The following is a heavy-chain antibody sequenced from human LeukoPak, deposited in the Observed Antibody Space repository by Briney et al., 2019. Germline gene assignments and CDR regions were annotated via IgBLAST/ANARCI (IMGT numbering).Heavy chain of an antibody. CDR1: GFTFGNYA. J-gene: IGHJ4*02. Sequence: GASLRLSCAASGFTFGNYAMSWVRQAPGKGLEWVSAITGSGGSTWYADSVKGHFTISRDNSKNTLYLQMNSLGAEDTAVYYCAKWGDYDSLAGYYDSDCWGQGTLVTVSS. D-gene: IGHD3-9*01. CDR2: ITGSGGST. V-gene: IGHV3-23*01. CDR3: AKWGDYDSLAGYYDSDC.